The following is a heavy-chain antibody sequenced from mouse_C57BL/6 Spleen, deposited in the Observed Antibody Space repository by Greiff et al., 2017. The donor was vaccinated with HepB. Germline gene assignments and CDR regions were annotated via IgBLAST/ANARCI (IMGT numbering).Heavy chain of an antibody. J-gene: IGHJ2*01. CDR2: IDPEDGET. CDR3: ATNLCITTVVAGHGY. CDR1: GFNIKDYY. D-gene: IGHD1-1*01. Sequence: EVQLQESGAELVKPGASVKLSCTASGFNIKDYYMHWVKQRTEQGLEWIGRIDPEDGETKYDPKIQGKATITADTSSTTAYLKLSSLTSEDTAVYYCATNLCITTVVAGHGYWGQGTTLAVSS. V-gene: IGHV14-2*01.